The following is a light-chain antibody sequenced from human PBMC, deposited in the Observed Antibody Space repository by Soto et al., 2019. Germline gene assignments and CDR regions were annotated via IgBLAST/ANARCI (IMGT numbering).Light chain of an antibody. V-gene: IGKV3-20*01. J-gene: IGKJ1*01. CDR1: QSVSSSY. Sequence: ESVLTQSPGNLSLSPGEKATLSCRASQSVSSSYLAWYQQKPGQAPRLLIYGASSRATGIPDRFSGSGSGTDFTLTVSRLEPEDFAVYYCQQFGSSSWTFGQGTKVEIK. CDR2: GAS. CDR3: QQFGSSSWT.